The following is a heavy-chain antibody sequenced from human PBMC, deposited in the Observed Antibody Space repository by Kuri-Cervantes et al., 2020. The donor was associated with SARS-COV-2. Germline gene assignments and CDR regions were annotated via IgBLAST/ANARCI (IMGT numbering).Heavy chain of an antibody. Sequence: ASVKVSCKASGYTFTGYYMHWVRQAPGQGLEWMGWINPNSGGTNYAQKFQGRVTMTRDTSISTAYMELSRLRSDDTAVYYCARGPPRYCGSSTSCYRGGGYYYYMNDWGKGTTVTVSS. J-gene: IGHJ6*03. CDR1: GYTFTGYY. CDR2: INPNSGGT. V-gene: IGHV1-2*02. CDR3: ARGPPRYCGSSTSCYRGGGYYYYMND. D-gene: IGHD2-2*02.